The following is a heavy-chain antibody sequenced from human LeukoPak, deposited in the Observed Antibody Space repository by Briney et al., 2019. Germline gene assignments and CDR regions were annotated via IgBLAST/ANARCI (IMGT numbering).Heavy chain of an antibody. Sequence: ASVKVSCKASGYTFTSYDINWVRQATGQGLEWMGWMNPNSGNTGYAQKFQGRVTITRKTSISTAYMELSSLRSEDTAVYYCARVWRVGERAKDSSGYLDIWGQGTMVTVSS. D-gene: IGHD3-22*01. J-gene: IGHJ3*02. V-gene: IGHV1-8*03. CDR3: ARVWRVGERAKDSSGYLDI. CDR1: GYTFTSYD. CDR2: MNPNSGNT.